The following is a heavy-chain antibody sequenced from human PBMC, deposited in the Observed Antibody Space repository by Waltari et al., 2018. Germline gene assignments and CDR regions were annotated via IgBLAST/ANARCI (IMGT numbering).Heavy chain of an antibody. CDR2: IYYSGST. D-gene: IGHD3-22*01. Sequence: QLQLQESGPGLVKPSETLSLTCPVSGGSISSSRYYWGWIRQPPGTGLEWIGSIYYSGSTYYNPSLKSRVTISVDTSKNQFSLKLSSVTAADTAVYYCARREDYYDSSGYCNWFDPWGQGTLVTVSS. J-gene: IGHJ5*02. CDR1: GGSISSSRYY. CDR3: ARREDYYDSSGYCNWFDP. V-gene: IGHV4-39*01.